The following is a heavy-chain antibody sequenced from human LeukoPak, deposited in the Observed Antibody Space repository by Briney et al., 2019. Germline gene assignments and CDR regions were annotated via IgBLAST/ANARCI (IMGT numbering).Heavy chain of an antibody. CDR3: ARARCDTCGYGS. J-gene: IGHJ5*02. Sequence: GGSLRLSCAASGFTVSSSYMSWVRQAPGKGLEWVAVLYSAGHTYYAGSVRGRFTISRDTAKNTLYLQMNSLRAEDTAHYYCARARCDTCGYGSWGQGTLVTASS. D-gene: IGHD3-22*01. V-gene: IGHV3-66*02. CDR1: GFTVSSSY. CDR2: LYSAGHT.